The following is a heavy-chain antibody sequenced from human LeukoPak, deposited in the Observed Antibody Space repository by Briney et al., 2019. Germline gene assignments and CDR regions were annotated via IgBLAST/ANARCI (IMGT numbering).Heavy chain of an antibody. V-gene: IGHV3-73*01. CDR2: ITGAHAT. CDR3: TREGCGATSCYTNDY. CDR1: GFTFSASP. J-gene: IGHJ4*02. D-gene: IGHD2-2*02. Sequence: GGSLRLSCAASGFTFSASPMHWVRQASGKGLEWVGRITGAHATAYSATVIGRFTIPRDDSKYTTYLQMNSLETEDTAVYYCTREGCGATSCYTNDYWGQGTLVTVSS.